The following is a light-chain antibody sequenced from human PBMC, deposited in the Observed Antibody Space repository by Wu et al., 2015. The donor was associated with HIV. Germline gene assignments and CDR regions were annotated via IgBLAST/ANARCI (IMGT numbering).Light chain of an antibody. CDR2: AAS. Sequence: DIQMTQSPSSLSASVGDRVTITCRASQGISNFLAWYQQKPGKPPKVLIYAASTLQSGVPSRFSGSGSGTEFTLTISSLQPDDFATYYCQQYNSYSPETFGQGTKVEIK. CDR1: QGISNF. V-gene: IGKV1-16*01. J-gene: IGKJ1*01. CDR3: QQYNSYSPET.